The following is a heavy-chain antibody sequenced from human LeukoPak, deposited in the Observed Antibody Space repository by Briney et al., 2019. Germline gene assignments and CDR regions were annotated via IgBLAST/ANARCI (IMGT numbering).Heavy chain of an antibody. Sequence: SVKVSCKASGYSFTGYWHWVRQAPGQGLEWMGRINPNSGGTDYAQTFRGRVTMTRDTSVSTAYMELSSLRSDDTAVYYCARFLSGSHDAFDIWGQGTMVTVSS. D-gene: IGHD1-26*01. CDR3: ARFLSGSHDAFDI. V-gene: IGHV1-2*06. J-gene: IGHJ3*02. CDR2: INPNSGGT. CDR1: GYSFTGYW.